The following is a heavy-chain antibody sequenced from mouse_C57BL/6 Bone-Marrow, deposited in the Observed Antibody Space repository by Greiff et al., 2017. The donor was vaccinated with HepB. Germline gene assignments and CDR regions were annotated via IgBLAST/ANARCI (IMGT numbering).Heavy chain of an antibody. J-gene: IGHJ4*01. CDR3: AITQDGYYPYYAMDY. D-gene: IGHD2-3*01. CDR2: IHPSDSDT. CDR1: GYTFTSYW. Sequence: QVQLQQPGAELVKPGASVKVSCKASGYTFTSYWMHWVKQRPGQGLEWIGRIHPSDSDTTYNQKFKGKATLTVDKSSSTAYMQLRSLTSKDYAVYYFAITQDGYYPYYAMDYWGQGTSVTVSS. V-gene: IGHV1-74*01.